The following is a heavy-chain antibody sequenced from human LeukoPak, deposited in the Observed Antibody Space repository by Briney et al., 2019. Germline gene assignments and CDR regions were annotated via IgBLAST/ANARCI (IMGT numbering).Heavy chain of an antibody. D-gene: IGHD3-3*01. J-gene: IGHJ6*02. CDR1: GGTFSSYA. CDR2: IIPIFGTA. CDR3: ARFGMEWLLYRTYYYYYGMDV. Sequence: VASVKVSCKASGGTFSSYAISWVRQAPGQGLEWMGGIIPIFGTANYAQKFQGRVTITADESTSTAYMELSSLRSEDTAVYYCARFGMEWLLYRTYYYYYGMDVWGQGTTVTVSS. V-gene: IGHV1-69*13.